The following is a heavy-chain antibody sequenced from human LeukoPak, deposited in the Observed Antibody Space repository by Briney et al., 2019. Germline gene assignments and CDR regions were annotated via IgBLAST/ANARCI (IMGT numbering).Heavy chain of an antibody. D-gene: IGHD2-15*01. CDR3: AKIGSKVVVYYYYYMDV. J-gene: IGHJ6*03. Sequence: GGSLRLSCAASGFTFSSYWTSWVRQAPGKGLEWVANIKQDGSEKYYVDSVKGRFTISRDNAKNSLYLQMNSLRAEDTAVYYCAKIGSKVVVYYYYYMDVWGKGTTVTVSS. CDR1: GFTFSSYW. V-gene: IGHV3-7*03. CDR2: IKQDGSEK.